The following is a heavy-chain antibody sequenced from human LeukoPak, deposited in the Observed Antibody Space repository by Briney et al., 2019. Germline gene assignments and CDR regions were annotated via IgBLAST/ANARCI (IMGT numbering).Heavy chain of an antibody. CDR2: ISSNGGST. CDR3: VKRLNNYFDY. J-gene: IGHJ4*02. CDR1: GFIFCSYA. D-gene: IGHD4/OR15-4a*01. Sequence: GGSLRLSCSASGFIFCSYAMHWVRQAPGKGLEFVSGISSNGGSTYYADSVKARFTMSRDNSKNALYLQMSSLRAEDTAVYYCVKRLNNYFDYWGQGTLVTVSS. V-gene: IGHV3-64D*06.